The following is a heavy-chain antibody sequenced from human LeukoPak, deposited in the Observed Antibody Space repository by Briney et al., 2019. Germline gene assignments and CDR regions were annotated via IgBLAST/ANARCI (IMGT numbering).Heavy chain of an antibody. Sequence: SVKVSCKASGGSFSSYAISWVRQAPGQGLEWMGGITPVFGTAKYAQEFQGRVTITADDSTSTAYMQLSSLKSDDTGVYYCARGSASNWPVDIWGQGTLVTVSS. CDR1: GGSFSSYA. V-gene: IGHV1-69*13. D-gene: IGHD4-11*01. CDR3: ARGSASNWPVDI. CDR2: ITPVFGTA. J-gene: IGHJ4*02.